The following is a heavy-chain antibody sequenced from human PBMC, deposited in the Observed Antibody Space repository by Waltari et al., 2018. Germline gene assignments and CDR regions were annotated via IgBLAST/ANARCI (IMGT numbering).Heavy chain of an antibody. V-gene: IGHV3-53*02. Sequence: EVQLVETGGGLIQPGGSLRLSCAASGFTVSRNSMSWVRQAPGKGVEWVSVIYSGGSTYYADSVKGRFTISRDNSKNTLYPQMNSLRAEDTAVYYCARTGGATIPFDYWGQGTLVTVSS. CDR1: GFTVSRNS. D-gene: IGHD1-26*01. CDR3: ARTGGATIPFDY. J-gene: IGHJ4*02. CDR2: IYSGGST.